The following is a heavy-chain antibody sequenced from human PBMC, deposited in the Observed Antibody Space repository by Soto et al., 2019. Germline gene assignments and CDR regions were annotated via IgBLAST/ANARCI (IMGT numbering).Heavy chain of an antibody. CDR1: GFTFSSYS. V-gene: IGHV3-21*01. CDR2: ISSSSSYI. D-gene: IGHD3-16*01. Sequence: GGSLRLSCAASGFTFSSYSMNWVRQAPGKGLEWVSSISSSSSYIYYADSVKGRFTISRDNAKNSLYLQMNSLRAEDTAVYYCARAIPLGGGTLSIFDYWGQGTLVTVSS. CDR3: ARAIPLGGGTLSIFDY. J-gene: IGHJ4*02.